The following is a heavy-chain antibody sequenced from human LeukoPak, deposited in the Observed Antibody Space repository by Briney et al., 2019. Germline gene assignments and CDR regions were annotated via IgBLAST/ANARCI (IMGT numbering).Heavy chain of an antibody. D-gene: IGHD3-10*01. CDR1: GFTFSSYW. V-gene: IGHV3-7*01. CDR2: IKQDGGEK. CDR3: AREGITMVRGVSYYYYGMDV. Sequence: GGSLRLSCAASGFTFSSYWMSWVRQAPGKGLEWVANIKQDGGEKYYVDSVKGRFTISRDNAKNSLYLQMNSLRAEDTAVYYCAREGITMVRGVSYYYYGMDVWGQGTTVTVSS. J-gene: IGHJ6*02.